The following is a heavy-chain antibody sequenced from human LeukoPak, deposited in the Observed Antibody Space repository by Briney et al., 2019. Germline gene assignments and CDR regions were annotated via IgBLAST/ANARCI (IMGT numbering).Heavy chain of an antibody. D-gene: IGHD3-10*01. Sequence: GASVKVSCKASGYTFTSYYMHWVRQAPGQGLEWMGIINPSGGSTSYAQKFQGRVTMTRDTSTSTVYMELSSLRSEDTAVYYCARDGVYGSVSYRSYYYGMDVWGQGTTVTVAS. J-gene: IGHJ6*02. CDR2: INPSGGST. V-gene: IGHV1-46*01. CDR1: GYTFTSYY. CDR3: ARDGVYGSVSYRSYYYGMDV.